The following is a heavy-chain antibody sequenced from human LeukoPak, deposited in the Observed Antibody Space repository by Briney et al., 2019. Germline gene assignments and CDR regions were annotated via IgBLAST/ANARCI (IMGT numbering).Heavy chain of an antibody. J-gene: IGHJ4*02. V-gene: IGHV3-64*01. CDR3: ARGYNQILHFDY. CDR1: GFTFISYA. CDR2: ISSNGGST. Sequence: GGSLRLSCAASGFTFISYAIHWVRQAPGKGLEYVSAISSNGGSTYYANSVKGRFTISRDNSKNTLYLQMGSLRAEDMAVYYCARGYNQILHFDYWGQGTLVTVSS. D-gene: IGHD1-14*01.